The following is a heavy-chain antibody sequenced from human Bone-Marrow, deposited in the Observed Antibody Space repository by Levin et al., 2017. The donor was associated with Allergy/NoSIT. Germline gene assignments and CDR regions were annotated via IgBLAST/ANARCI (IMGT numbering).Heavy chain of an antibody. Sequence: GGSLRLSCVTSGFTFDDYAMHWVRQPPGRGLEWVATVSWDSGNVDYADSVLGRFTVSRDPAKSSLYLQMNSLRPEDTASYFCGKDTGYTSGWGTAIDIWGQGTMVTVSS. V-gene: IGHV3-9*01. CDR2: VSWDSGNV. D-gene: IGHD6-19*01. J-gene: IGHJ3*02. CDR1: GFTFDDYA. CDR3: GKDTGYTSGWGTAIDI.